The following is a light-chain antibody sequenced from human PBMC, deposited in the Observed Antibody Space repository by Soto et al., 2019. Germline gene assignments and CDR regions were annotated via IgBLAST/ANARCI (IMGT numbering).Light chain of an antibody. J-gene: IGKJ2*01. V-gene: IGKV3-15*01. CDR2: GAS. CDR1: QRVSSN. Sequence: ELVMTQSPATLSVSPGKRATLSCRSSQRVSSNLAWYQQKPGQAPRLLIYGASTRATGIPARFSGSASGTEFTLTISILQTEEFALYYCQQYNNWPPYTFGQGTKLEIK. CDR3: QQYNNWPPYT.